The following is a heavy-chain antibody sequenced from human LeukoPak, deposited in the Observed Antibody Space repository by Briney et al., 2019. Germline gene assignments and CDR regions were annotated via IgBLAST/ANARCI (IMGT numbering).Heavy chain of an antibody. Sequence: SVKVSCKASGGTFSRYAISWVRQAPGQGLEWMGGIIPMFGIANYAQKFQGRVTMTTDASTSTADMELRSLRSDDTAVYYCVRDGRVGGDFDYWGQGTLVTVSS. V-gene: IGHV1-69*05. CDR1: GGTFSRYA. CDR3: VRDGRVGGDFDY. CDR2: IIPMFGIA. J-gene: IGHJ4*02. D-gene: IGHD1-26*01.